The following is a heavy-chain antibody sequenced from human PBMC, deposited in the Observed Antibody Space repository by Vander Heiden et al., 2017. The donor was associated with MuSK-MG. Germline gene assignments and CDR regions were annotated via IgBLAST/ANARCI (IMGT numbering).Heavy chain of an antibody. Sequence: EVQLVEPGGGLVQPGRSLRLSCAASGFTFDDYAMHWIRQAPGKGLEWVSGISWNSGSIGYADSVKGRFTISRDNARNSLYLQMNSLTSEDTALYYCAKDKSRVSGGSYYFDYWGQGTLVTVSS. D-gene: IGHD3-10*01. V-gene: IGHV3-9*01. J-gene: IGHJ4*02. CDR1: GFTFDDYA. CDR3: AKDKSRVSGGSYYFDY. CDR2: ISWNSGSI.